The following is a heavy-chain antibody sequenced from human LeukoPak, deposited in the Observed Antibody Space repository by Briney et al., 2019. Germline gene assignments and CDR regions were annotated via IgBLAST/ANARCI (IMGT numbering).Heavy chain of an antibody. CDR1: GFTFSDSW. D-gene: IGHD1-1*01. V-gene: IGHV3-74*01. Sequence: PGGSLRLSFAASGFTFSDSWMHWVRLVPGRGLVWVARVKSDERSIRYADSVEGRFTISRDNAKSMVYLQMNSLRVEDTALYYCASDNDYQVDVWGKGTTVLVSS. CDR2: VKSDERSI. J-gene: IGHJ6*04. CDR3: ASDNDYQVDV.